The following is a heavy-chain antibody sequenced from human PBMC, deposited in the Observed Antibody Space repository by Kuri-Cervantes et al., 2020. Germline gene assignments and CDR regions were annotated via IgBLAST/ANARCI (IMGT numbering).Heavy chain of an antibody. CDR3: ARGYYGSGSYPSW. CDR2: MNPNSGNT. CDR1: GYTFTSYD. V-gene: IGHV1-8*01. D-gene: IGHD3-10*01. J-gene: IGHJ4*02. Sequence: ASVKVSCKASGYTFTSYDINWVRQATGQGLEWMGWMNPNSGNTGYAQKFQGRVTMTRDTSTSTVYMELSSLRSEDTAVYYCARGYYGSGSYPSWWGQGTLVTVSS.